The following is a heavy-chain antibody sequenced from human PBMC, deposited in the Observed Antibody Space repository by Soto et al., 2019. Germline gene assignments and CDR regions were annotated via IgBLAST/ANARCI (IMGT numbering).Heavy chain of an antibody. V-gene: IGHV2-5*02. Sequence: QITLKESGPTLVKPTQTLTLTCTFSGFSLSTSGVGVGWIRQPPGKALEWLALIYWDDDKRYSPSLKSRLTITKDTSKNQVVLTMTNMDPVDTATYYCATRADFWSCQPELIDYWGQGTLVTVSS. J-gene: IGHJ4*02. D-gene: IGHD3-3*01. CDR3: ATRADFWSCQPELIDY. CDR1: GFSLSTSGVG. CDR2: IYWDDDK.